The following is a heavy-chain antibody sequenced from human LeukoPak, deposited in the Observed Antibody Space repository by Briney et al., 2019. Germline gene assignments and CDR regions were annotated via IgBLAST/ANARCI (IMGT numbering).Heavy chain of an antibody. CDR1: GFTFSSYW. V-gene: IGHV3-74*01. CDR3: AKVPFTFCGGDCWYYFDS. Sequence: GGSLRLSCAASGFTFSSYWMHWVRQAPGKGLVWVSRINSDGSGATYADSVKGRFTISRDNAKNTVYLQMNSLRAEDTAIYYCAKVPFTFCGGDCWYYFDSWGQGTLVTVSS. J-gene: IGHJ4*02. D-gene: IGHD2-21*01. CDR2: INSDGSGA.